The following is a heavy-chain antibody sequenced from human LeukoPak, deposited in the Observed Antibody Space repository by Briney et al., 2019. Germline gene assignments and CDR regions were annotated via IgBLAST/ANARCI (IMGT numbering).Heavy chain of an antibody. J-gene: IGHJ4*02. CDR3: ARAEWELPFDY. CDR1: GGSISRYY. V-gene: IGHV4-4*07. CDR2: FYTSGNT. D-gene: IGHD1-26*01. Sequence: KSSETLSLTCTVSGGSISRYYWSWIRQTAGKGLEWIGRFYTSGNTNYNPSLKSRVTMSVGKSKNQFSLKLSSVTAADTAVYYCARAEWELPFDYWGQGTLVTVSS.